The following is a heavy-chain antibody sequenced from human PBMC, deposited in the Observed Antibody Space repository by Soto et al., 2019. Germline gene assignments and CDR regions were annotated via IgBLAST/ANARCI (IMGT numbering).Heavy chain of an antibody. CDR1: VYTFTSYG. J-gene: IGHJ6*03. V-gene: IGHV1-18*01. D-gene: IGHD2-8*02. CDR2: ISAYNGNT. CDR3: ARGNRGVLGYYYYMDV. Sequence: GASAKFSCKSSVYTFTSYGISWGRQAPGQGLEWMGWISAYNGNTNYAQKLQGRVTMTTDTPTSTAYMELRSLRSDDTAVYYCARGNRGVLGYYYYMDVWGKGTTVTVSS.